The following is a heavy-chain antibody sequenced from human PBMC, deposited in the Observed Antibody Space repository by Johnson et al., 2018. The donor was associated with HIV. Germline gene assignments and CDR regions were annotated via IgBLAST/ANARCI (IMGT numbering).Heavy chain of an antibody. V-gene: IGHV3-33*01. CDR3: ARESPGYAFDI. Sequence: SSYGLHWVRQAPGKGLEWVAVIWYDGSNKYYADSVKGRFTISRDNSKNTLYLQMNSLRAEDTAVYYCARESPGYAFDIWGQGTMVTVSS. CDR1: SSYG. J-gene: IGHJ3*02. D-gene: IGHD1-1*01. CDR2: IWYDGSNK.